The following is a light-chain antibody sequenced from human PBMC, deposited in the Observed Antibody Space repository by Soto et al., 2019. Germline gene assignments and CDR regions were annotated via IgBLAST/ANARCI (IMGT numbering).Light chain of an antibody. Sequence: QSVLTQPASVSGSPGQSITISCSGTRGDVGGYNYVYWHQHHPAKAPKLLIYDVTNRPSGVSNRFSASKSGNTASLTISGLQPEDEADYYCSSYTSRSTYVFGTGTKVTVL. V-gene: IGLV2-14*03. J-gene: IGLJ1*01. CDR2: DVT. CDR1: RGDVGGYNY. CDR3: SSYTSRSTYV.